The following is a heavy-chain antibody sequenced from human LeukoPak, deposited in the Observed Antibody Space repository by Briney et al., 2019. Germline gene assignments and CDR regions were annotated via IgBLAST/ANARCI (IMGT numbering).Heavy chain of an antibody. V-gene: IGHV4-59*08. CDR3: ASGPWFGDPSV. D-gene: IGHD3-10*01. CDR2: IHYTGST. Sequence: SETLSLTCTVSGGSINSYYWSWIRQPPGKGLECIGYIHYTGSTNYNPSLKSRVAISVDTSKSQFSLKLSSVTAADTAVYYCASGPWFGDPSVWGQGTLVTVSS. J-gene: IGHJ4*02. CDR1: GGSINSYY.